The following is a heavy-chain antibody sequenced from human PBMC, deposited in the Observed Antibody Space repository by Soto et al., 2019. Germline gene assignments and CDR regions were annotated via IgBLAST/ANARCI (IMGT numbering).Heavy chain of an antibody. CDR2: ISHRGTA. V-gene: IGHV4-31*03. Sequence: PSETLSLTCTVSGGSISSGAYYWGWIRQHPGKGLEWIGYISHRGTAYYTPSLKSRVSLSVDPSKSQFSLNVTSLTAADTAVYYCARAARRRTLGMKGYYLDSWGPGTLVTVSS. CDR3: ARAARRRTLGMKGYYLDS. CDR1: GGSISSGAYY. J-gene: IGHJ4*02. D-gene: IGHD2-15*01.